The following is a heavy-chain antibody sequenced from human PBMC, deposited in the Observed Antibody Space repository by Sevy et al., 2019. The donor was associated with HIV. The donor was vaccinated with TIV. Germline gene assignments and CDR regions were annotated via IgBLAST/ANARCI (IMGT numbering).Heavy chain of an antibody. CDR1: GGSIRGGDYY. Sequence: SETLSLTCAVSGGSIRGGDYYWSWIRQRPGKGLEWMGYIYNRGNVHYSPSLKSCLLISVDTSKKQFSLELRSVTAADTANYYCATGRGGYTDGNFYYYYGIDVWGHGTTVTVSS. D-gene: IGHD5-18*01. V-gene: IGHV4-31*11. CDR3: ATGRGGYTDGNFYYYYGIDV. CDR2: IYNRGNV. J-gene: IGHJ6*02.